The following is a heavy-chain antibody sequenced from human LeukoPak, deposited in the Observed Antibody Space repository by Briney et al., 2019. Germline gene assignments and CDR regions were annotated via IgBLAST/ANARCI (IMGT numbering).Heavy chain of an antibody. CDR3: AKVRFGVTARYHFDF. Sequence: PAGSLRLSCAASGFTFSSYAMSWVRQAPGKGLEWVSTISTSGGSTYYADSVKGRFTISRDNSKNTLYLQMNSLRAEDTAVYYCAKVRFGVTARYHFDFWGQGTLVTVSS. D-gene: IGHD3-10*01. CDR2: ISTSGGST. CDR1: GFTFSSYA. J-gene: IGHJ4*02. V-gene: IGHV3-23*01.